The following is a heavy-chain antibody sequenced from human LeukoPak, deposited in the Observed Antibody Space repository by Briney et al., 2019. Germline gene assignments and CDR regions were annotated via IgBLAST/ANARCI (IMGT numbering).Heavy chain of an antibody. CDR1: GGSFSGYY. Sequence: PSETLSLNCAVYGGSFSGYYWSWIRQPPGKGLEWIGEINHSGSTNYNPSLKSRVTISVDTSKNQFSLKLSSVTAADTAVYYCARGLMARRGAAAEKRDNWFDPWGQGTLVTVSS. J-gene: IGHJ5*02. CDR3: ARGLMARRGAAAEKRDNWFDP. D-gene: IGHD6-13*01. CDR2: INHSGST. V-gene: IGHV4-34*01.